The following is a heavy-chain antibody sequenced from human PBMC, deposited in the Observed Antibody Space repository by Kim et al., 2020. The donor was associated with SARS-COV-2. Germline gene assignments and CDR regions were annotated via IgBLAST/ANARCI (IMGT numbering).Heavy chain of an antibody. CDR3: AKLASGSWYLLGFDY. Sequence: GGSLRLSCAASGFTFSSYAMSWVRQAPGKGLEWVSSISGSGGSTYYADSVKCRFTISRDNSKNTLYLQMNSLRAEDTAVYYCAKLASGSWYLLGFDYWGQGNVVNVAS. CDR2: ISGSGGST. J-gene: IGHJ4*02. D-gene: IGHD6-13*01. V-gene: IGHV3-23*01. CDR1: GFTFSSYA.